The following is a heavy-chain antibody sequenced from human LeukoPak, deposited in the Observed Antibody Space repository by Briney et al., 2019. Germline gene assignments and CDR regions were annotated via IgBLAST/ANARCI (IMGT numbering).Heavy chain of an antibody. CDR1: GFTFSSYW. CDR3: ARDGRFVGHDFDY. D-gene: IGHD3-3*01. V-gene: IGHV3-21*01. Sequence: GGSLRLSCAASGFTFSSYWMSWVRQAPGKGLEWVSSISSSSSYIYYADSVKGRFTISRDNAKNSLYLQMNSLRAEDTAVYYCARDGRFVGHDFDYWGQGTLVTVSS. CDR2: ISSSSSYI. J-gene: IGHJ4*02.